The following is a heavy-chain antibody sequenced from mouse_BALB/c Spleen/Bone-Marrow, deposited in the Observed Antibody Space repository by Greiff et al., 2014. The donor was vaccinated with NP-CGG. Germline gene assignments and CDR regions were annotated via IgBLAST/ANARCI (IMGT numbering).Heavy chain of an antibody. CDR2: IWAGGST. J-gene: IGHJ3*01. CDR3: ASPIYYDYPLFAY. V-gene: IGHV2-9*02. Sequence: VQLVESGPGLVAPSQSLPITCTVSGFSLTSYGVHWVRQPPGKGLEWLGVIWAGGSTNYNSALMSRLSISKDNSKSQVFLKMNSLQTDDTAMYYCASPIYYDYPLFAYWGQGTLVTVSA. D-gene: IGHD2-4*01. CDR1: GFSLTSYG.